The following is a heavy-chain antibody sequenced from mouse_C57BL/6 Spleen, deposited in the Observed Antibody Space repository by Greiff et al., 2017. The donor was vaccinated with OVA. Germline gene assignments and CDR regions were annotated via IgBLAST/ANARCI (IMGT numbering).Heavy chain of an antibody. D-gene: IGHD1-1*01. V-gene: IGHV1-69*01. CDR3: ARANDYYGSSYFYAMDY. CDR1: GYTFTSYW. J-gene: IGHJ4*01. CDR2: IDPSDSYT. Sequence: VQLQQPGAELVMPGASVKLSCKASGYTFTSYWMHWVKQRPGKGLEWIGEIDPSDSYTNYNQKFKGKSTLTVDKSSSTAYMQLSSLTSEDSAVYYCARANDYYGSSYFYAMDYWGQGTSVTVSS.